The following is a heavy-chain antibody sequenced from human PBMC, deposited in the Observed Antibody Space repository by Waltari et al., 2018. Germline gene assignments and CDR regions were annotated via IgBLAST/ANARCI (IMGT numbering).Heavy chain of an antibody. CDR2: VDLEEDET. CDR3: ATELEEHYDSSGYS. CDR1: GYTFTDFY. J-gene: IGHJ4*02. Sequence: EVQLVQSGAEVKKPGATVKISCKVSGYTFTDFYMLWVQQAPGKGLEWMGLVDLEEDETIDAEKIQSRVTIPADTSTDTACMELSSLRSEDTAVYYCATELEEHYDSSGYSWGQGTLVTVSS. V-gene: IGHV1-69-2*01. D-gene: IGHD3-22*01.